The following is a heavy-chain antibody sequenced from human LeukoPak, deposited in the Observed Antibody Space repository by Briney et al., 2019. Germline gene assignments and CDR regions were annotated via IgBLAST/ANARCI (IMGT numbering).Heavy chain of an antibody. CDR1: GYTFTSYY. Sequence: ASVKVSCKASGYTFTSYYMHWVRQAPGQGLEWMGIINPSGGSTSYAQKFQGRVTMTRDTSTSTVYMELSSLRSEDTAVYYCARRNYDFWSGYESFDYWGQGTLVTVSS. V-gene: IGHV1-46*01. CDR3: ARRNYDFWSGYESFDY. J-gene: IGHJ4*02. D-gene: IGHD3-3*01. CDR2: INPSGGST.